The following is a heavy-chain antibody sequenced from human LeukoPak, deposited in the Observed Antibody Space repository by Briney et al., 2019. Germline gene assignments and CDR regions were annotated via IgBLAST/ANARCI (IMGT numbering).Heavy chain of an antibody. CDR1: GGTFSSYA. V-gene: IGHV1-69*05. CDR3: ARVAYYDSSGYPRFDY. CDR2: IIPIFGTA. J-gene: IGHJ4*02. D-gene: IGHD3-22*01. Sequence: GASVKVSCKASGGTFSSYAISWVRQAPGQGLEWMGGIIPIFGTANYAQKFQGRVTITTDESTSTAYMELSSLRSEDTAVYYCARVAYYDSSGYPRFDYWGQETLVTVSS.